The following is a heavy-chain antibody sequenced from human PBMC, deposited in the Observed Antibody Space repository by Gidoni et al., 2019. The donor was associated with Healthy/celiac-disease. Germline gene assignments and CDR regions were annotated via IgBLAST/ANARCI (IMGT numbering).Heavy chain of an antibody. J-gene: IGHJ6*02. V-gene: IGHV3-21*01. D-gene: IGHD2-15*01. CDR3: ARDLVVVVAATPSVYYYYGMDV. CDR1: GFTFSSYS. CDR2: ISSRSSYI. Sequence: EVQLVESGGGLVKPGGSLRLSCAASGFTFSSYSMNWVRQAPGKGLECVSSISSRSSYIYYADSVKGRFTISRDNAKNSLYLQMNSLRAEDTAVYYCARDLVVVVAATPSVYYYYGMDVWGQGTTVTVSS.